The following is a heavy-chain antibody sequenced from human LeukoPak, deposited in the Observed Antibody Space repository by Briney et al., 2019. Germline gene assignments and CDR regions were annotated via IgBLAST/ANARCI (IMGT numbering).Heavy chain of an antibody. Sequence: GASVKVSCKASGYTFTSYGISWVRQAPGQGLEWMGWISAYNGNTNYAQKLQGRVTMTTDTSTSTAYMELRSLRSDDTAVYYCARDSLETPAAAHVYYYYGMDVWGQGTTVTVSS. CDR1: GYTFTSYG. V-gene: IGHV1-18*01. J-gene: IGHJ6*02. CDR3: ARDSLETPAAAHVYYYYGMDV. CDR2: ISAYNGNT. D-gene: IGHD6-13*01.